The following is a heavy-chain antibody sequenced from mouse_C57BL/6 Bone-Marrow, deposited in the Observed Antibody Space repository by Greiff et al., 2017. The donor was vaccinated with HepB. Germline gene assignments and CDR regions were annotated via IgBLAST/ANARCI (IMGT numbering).Heavy chain of an antibody. V-gene: IGHV14-4*01. J-gene: IGHJ2*01. Sequence: VQLQQSGAELVRPGASVKLSCTASGFTFKDDYMHWVKQRPEQGLEWIGWIDPENGDTDYDSKFQGKAPITADNSSNTPYLQLSSLTSEDTAVYYCTGGGVSLGYWGQGTTLTVSS. CDR1: GFTFKDDY. CDR3: TGGGVSLGY. CDR2: IDPENGDT.